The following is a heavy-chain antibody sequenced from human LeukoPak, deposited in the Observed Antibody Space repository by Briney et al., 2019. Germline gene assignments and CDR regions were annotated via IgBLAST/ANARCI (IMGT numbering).Heavy chain of an antibody. V-gene: IGHV3-74*01. D-gene: IGHD1-26*01. CDR3: ARDIYSIAE. CDR2: IHSDGGTT. J-gene: IGHJ4*02. Sequence: GGPLRLSCAASGFTFSDYWIHWVRQAPGKGLVRVSLIHSDGGTTNYADSVKGRFTISRDNAKNTVYLQMSSLRVEDTAVYYCARDIYSIAEWGQGTLVTVSS. CDR1: GFTFSDYW.